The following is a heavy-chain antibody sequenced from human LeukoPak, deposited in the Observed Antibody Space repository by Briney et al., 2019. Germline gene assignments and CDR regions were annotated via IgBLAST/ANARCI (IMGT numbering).Heavy chain of an antibody. D-gene: IGHD3-10*01. J-gene: IGHJ4*02. CDR3: ASDLGAY. CDR2: INPSGGST. V-gene: IGHV1-46*01. CDR1: GGTFSSYA. Sequence: GASVKVSCKASGGTFSSYAISWVRQAPGQGLEWMGIINPSGGSTSYAQKFQGRVTMTRDTSTSTVYMELSSLRSEDTAVYYCASDLGAYWGQGTLVTVSS.